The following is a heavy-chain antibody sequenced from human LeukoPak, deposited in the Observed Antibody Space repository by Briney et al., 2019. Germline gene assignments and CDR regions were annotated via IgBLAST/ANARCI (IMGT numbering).Heavy chain of an antibody. CDR1: GFTFSDYY. V-gene: IGHV3-11*01. CDR2: ISSSGSTI. Sequence: GGSLRLSCAASGFTFSDYYMSWIRQAPGKGLEWVSYISSSGSTIYYADSVKGRFTLSRDNAKNSLYLQMNSLRAEDTAVYYCARDGVVAATLLDYWGQGTLVTVSS. CDR3: ARDGVVAATLLDY. D-gene: IGHD2-15*01. J-gene: IGHJ4*02.